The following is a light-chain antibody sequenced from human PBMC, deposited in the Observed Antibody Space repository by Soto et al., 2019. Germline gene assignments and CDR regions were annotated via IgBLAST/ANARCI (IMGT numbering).Light chain of an antibody. Sequence: EIVLTQSPDTLSLSPGESATLSCRASQTLNSNSIAWYQQKRGQPPRLLIFGAFSRATGTPDRFSGSGSGTDFTLTISRLEPEDFAVYYCQQCSGSPYTFGQGTKLEI. V-gene: IGKV3-20*01. CDR1: QTLNSNS. J-gene: IGKJ2*01. CDR3: QQCSGSPYT. CDR2: GAF.